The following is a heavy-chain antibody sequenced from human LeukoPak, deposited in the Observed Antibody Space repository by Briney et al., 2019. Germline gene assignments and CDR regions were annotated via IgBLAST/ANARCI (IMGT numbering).Heavy chain of an antibody. CDR3: ASGYCGGACQLGGVDM. CDR2: THYSGAT. J-gene: IGHJ3*02. CDR1: GGSISSYY. Sequence: SETLSLTCTVSGGSISSYYWSWIRQPPGKGLEYIGYTHYSGATNYNPSLKSRVTISLDTSGNQFSLKLSSVTAADTAVYYCASGYCGGACQLGGVDMWGQGTMVTVSS. D-gene: IGHD2-21*02. V-gene: IGHV4-59*01.